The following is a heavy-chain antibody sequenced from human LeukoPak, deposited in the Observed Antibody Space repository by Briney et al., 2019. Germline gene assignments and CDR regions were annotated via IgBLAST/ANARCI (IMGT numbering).Heavy chain of an antibody. CDR3: ARAGYYYDSSGYYSTLPFDY. D-gene: IGHD3-22*01. CDR1: GFTFSSYS. J-gene: IGHJ4*02. CDR2: ISSSSSYI. Sequence: GSLRLSCAASGFTFSSYSMNWVRQAPGKGLEWVSSISSSSSYIYYADSVKGRFTISRDNAKNSLYLQMNSLRAEDTAVYYCARAGYYYDSSGYYSTLPFDYWGQGTLVTASS. V-gene: IGHV3-21*01.